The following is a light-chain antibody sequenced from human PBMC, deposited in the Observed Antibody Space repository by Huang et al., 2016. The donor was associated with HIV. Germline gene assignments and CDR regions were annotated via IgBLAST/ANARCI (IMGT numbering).Light chain of an antibody. V-gene: IGKV3-15*01. Sequence: EIVMTQSPATLSVSPGERVTLSCRASPSISSNLAWYQQKPGQAPRLLIYGASTRVTGIPARFRGSGSGTEFTLTISSLQSEDFAVYYCQKYNNWPRSFGPGTKLEIK. J-gene: IGKJ2*03. CDR1: PSISSN. CDR3: QKYNNWPRS. CDR2: GAS.